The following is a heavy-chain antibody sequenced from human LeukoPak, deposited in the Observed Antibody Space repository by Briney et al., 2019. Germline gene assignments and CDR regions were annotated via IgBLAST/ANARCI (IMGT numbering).Heavy chain of an antibody. Sequence: GGSLRLSCAASGFTFSSYSMNWVRQAPGKGLEWVSSIGSSSSYIYYADSVKGRFTISRDNAKNSLYLQMNSLRAEDTAVYYCARLYSSSWHDYWGQGTLVTVSS. D-gene: IGHD6-13*01. V-gene: IGHV3-21*01. CDR1: GFTFSSYS. CDR3: ARLYSSSWHDY. J-gene: IGHJ4*02. CDR2: IGSSSSYI.